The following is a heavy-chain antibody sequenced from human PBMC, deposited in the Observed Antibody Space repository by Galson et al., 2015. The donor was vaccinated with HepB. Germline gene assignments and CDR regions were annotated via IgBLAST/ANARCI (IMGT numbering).Heavy chain of an antibody. J-gene: IGHJ3*02. D-gene: IGHD6-13*01. CDR2: INHSGST. V-gene: IGHV4-34*01. Sequence: SETLSLTCAVYGGSFSGYYWSWIRQPPGKGLEWIGEINHSGSTNYNPSLKSRVTISVDTSKNQFSLKLSSVTAADTAVYYCARDPAAAGPEGDAFDIWGQGTMVTVSS. CDR3: ARDPAAAGPEGDAFDI. CDR1: GGSFSGYY.